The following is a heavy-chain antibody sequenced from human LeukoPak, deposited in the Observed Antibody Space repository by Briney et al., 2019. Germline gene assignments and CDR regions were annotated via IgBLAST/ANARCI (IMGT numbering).Heavy chain of an antibody. J-gene: IGHJ4*02. CDR2: MREDGSII. CDR3: ARGGAARGRFEN. CDR1: GFPFNVQT. Sequence: GGSLRLSCAASGFPFNVQTMSWVRQAPGKGLDWVASMREDGSIINYVDPVKGRFTISRDNPKNSLYLQMNSLRAEDTAVYYCARGGAARGRFENWGQGTLVTVSS. D-gene: IGHD6-25*01. V-gene: IGHV3-7*01.